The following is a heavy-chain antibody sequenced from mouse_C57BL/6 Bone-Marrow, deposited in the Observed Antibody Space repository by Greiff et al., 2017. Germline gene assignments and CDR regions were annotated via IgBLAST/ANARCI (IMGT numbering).Heavy chain of an antibody. Sequence: EVKLMESGGDLVKPGGSLKLSCAASGFTFSSYGMSWVRQTPDKRLEWVATISSGGSYTYYPDSVKGRFTISRDNAKNTLYLQMSSLKSEDTAMYYCARHPRDSYWGQGTTLTVSS. CDR3: ARHPRDSY. V-gene: IGHV5-6*01. J-gene: IGHJ2*01. CDR2: ISSGGSYT. CDR1: GFTFSSYG.